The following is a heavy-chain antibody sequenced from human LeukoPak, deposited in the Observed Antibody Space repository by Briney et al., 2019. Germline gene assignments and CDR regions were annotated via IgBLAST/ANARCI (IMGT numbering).Heavy chain of an antibody. CDR3: ARDHGRVVVAATYMHDY. D-gene: IGHD2-15*01. CDR1: GSTFTGNY. Sequence: GASVKVSCKASGSTFTGNYMHWVRQAPGQGLEWMGWINPNSGGTNYAQKFQGRVTMTRDASISTAYMELSRLSSDDTAVYHCARDHGRVVVAATYMHDYWGQGTLVTVSS. J-gene: IGHJ4*02. CDR2: INPNSGGT. V-gene: IGHV1-2*02.